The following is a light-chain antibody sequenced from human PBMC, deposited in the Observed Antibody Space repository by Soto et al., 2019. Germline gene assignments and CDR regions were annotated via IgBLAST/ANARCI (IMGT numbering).Light chain of an antibody. Sequence: EIVLKQSPDTLSLSPGERDTLSCRASQSVKNNYLAWYQQKPGQPPRFLIYDASSRATGIPDRFNGSRSETDFTLTISRLEPEDFAVYYCQQYGSTPLTFGGGTKVDIK. J-gene: IGKJ4*02. CDR3: QQYGSTPLT. CDR1: QSVKNNY. CDR2: DAS. V-gene: IGKV3-20*01.